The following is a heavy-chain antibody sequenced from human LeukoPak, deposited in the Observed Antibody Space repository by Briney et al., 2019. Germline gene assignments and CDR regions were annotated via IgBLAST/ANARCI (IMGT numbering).Heavy chain of an antibody. CDR3: AKEGLRGSSGYYSPRWVDY. Sequence: PGGSLRLSCAASGFTFSSYGMHWVRQAPGKGLEWVAFIRYDGSNKYYADSVKGRFTISRGNSKNTLYLQMNSLRAEDTAVYYCAKEGLRGSSGYYSPRWVDYWGQGTLVTVSS. V-gene: IGHV3-30*02. D-gene: IGHD3-22*01. CDR2: IRYDGSNK. J-gene: IGHJ4*02. CDR1: GFTFSSYG.